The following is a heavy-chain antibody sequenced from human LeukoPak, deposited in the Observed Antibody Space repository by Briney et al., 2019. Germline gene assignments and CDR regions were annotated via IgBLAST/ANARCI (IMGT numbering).Heavy chain of an antibody. Sequence: SETLSLTCTVSGASISTYYWSWIRQPPGKGLEWIGYIYYSGTTNYNPSLKSRVTISVDTSKNQFSLKLTSVTAADTAVYYCSRAYSGTLPAKDWGQGTLLTVSS. CDR3: SRAYSGTLPAKD. J-gene: IGHJ4*02. CDR1: GASISTYY. V-gene: IGHV4-59*01. D-gene: IGHD1-26*01. CDR2: IYYSGTT.